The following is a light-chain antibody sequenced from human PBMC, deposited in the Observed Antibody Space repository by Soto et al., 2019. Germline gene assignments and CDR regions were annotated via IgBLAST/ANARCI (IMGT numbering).Light chain of an antibody. V-gene: IGKV1-39*01. CDR1: QTIRAY. J-gene: IGKJ1*01. CDR3: QQTFSTLPWT. CDR2: GAS. Sequence: DLQLTQSPSSLTASVGDRVTITCRASQTIRAYLNWYQQKPGMAPQLLIYGASTVQSGVPSRFSGSGSGTDFTLTISSLQPEDFATYYCQQTFSTLPWTFGPGTKVESK.